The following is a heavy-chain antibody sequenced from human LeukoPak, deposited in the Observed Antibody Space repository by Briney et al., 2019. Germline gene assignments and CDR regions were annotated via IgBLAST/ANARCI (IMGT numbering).Heavy chain of an antibody. CDR1: GFTFSSYA. Sequence: GGSLRLSCAASGFTFSSYAMHWVRQAPGKGLEWVAVISYDGSNKYYADSVKGRFTISRDNSKNTLYLQMNSLRAEDTAVYYCARDEHYDSSGYYQSLLFDYWGQGTLVTVSS. J-gene: IGHJ4*02. D-gene: IGHD3-22*01. CDR2: ISYDGSNK. V-gene: IGHV3-30-3*01. CDR3: ARDEHYDSSGYYQSLLFDY.